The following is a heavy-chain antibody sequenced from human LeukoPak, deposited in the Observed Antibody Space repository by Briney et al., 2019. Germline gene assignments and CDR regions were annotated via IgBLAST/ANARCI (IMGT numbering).Heavy chain of an antibody. V-gene: IGHV1-18*01. CDR1: GYTFTRYA. CDR3: ARHLYGDYFFDY. J-gene: IGHJ4*02. D-gene: IGHD4-17*01. Sequence: ASVKVSCKASGYTFTRYAISWVRQAPGQGLEWMGWINAYNGNTNYAQKSQGRVSMTTDTSTSTAYMELRSLRSDDTAAYYCARHLYGDYFFDYWGQGTLITVSS. CDR2: INAYNGNT.